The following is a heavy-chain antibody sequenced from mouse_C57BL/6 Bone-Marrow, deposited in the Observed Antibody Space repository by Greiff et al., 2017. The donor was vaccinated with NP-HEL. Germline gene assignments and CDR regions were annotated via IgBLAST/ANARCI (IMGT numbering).Heavy chain of an antibody. CDR2: IYPGDGDT. Sequence: QVQLQQSGPELVKPGASVKISCKASGYAFSSSWMNWVKQRPGKGLEWIGRIYPGDGDTNYNGKFTGKATLTADKSSSTAYMQLSRLTSEDSAVYFCARGGIYYYGSLYFEVWGTGSTVTVSS. CDR1: GYAFSSSW. CDR3: ARGGIYYYGSLYFEV. V-gene: IGHV1-82*01. D-gene: IGHD1-1*01. J-gene: IGHJ1*03.